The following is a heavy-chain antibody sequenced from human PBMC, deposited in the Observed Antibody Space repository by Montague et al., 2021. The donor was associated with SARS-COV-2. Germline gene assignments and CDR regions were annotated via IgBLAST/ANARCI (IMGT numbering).Heavy chain of an antibody. D-gene: IGHD3-22*01. Sequence: SLRLSCAASGFTFSGYEMNWVRQAPGKGLEWVSYISSSGSTIYYADSVKGRFTISRDNAKNSLYLQMNSLRAEDTAVYYCARGRFNLLVVVPDYVFDIWGQGTMVTVSS. CDR2: ISSSGSTI. CDR1: GFTFSGYE. V-gene: IGHV3-48*03. CDR3: ARGRFNLLVVVPDYVFDI. J-gene: IGHJ3*02.